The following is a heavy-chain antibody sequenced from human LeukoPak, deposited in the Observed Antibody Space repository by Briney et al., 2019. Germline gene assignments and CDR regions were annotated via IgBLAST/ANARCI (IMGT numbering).Heavy chain of an antibody. Sequence: GGSLRLSCAASGFTFSSYAMNWVRQAPGKGLEWVSACGTSGDTYYADSVRGRFTISRDNAKNSLYLQMNSLRVEDTAIYYCARDEGSDYYYYYMDVWGKGTTVTVSS. V-gene: IGHV3-23*01. CDR2: CGTSGDT. D-gene: IGHD6-19*01. CDR1: GFTFSSYA. CDR3: ARDEGSDYYYYYMDV. J-gene: IGHJ6*03.